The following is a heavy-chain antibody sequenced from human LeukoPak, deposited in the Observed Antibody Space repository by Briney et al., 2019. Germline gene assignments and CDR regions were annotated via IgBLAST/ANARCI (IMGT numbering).Heavy chain of an antibody. D-gene: IGHD2-2*01. J-gene: IGHJ4*02. V-gene: IGHV4-59*01. CDR1: GGSISPYY. CDR2: LSYTGNT. CDR3: ARSRYCSGTSCYGDFDY. Sequence: SETLSLTCTVSGGSISPYYWSWIRQPAGQGLEGMGFLSYTGNTIYNPSLKSRVTISIDTSKKQVLLKLNSVTAADTAVYYCARSRYCSGTSCYGDFDYWGQGTLGTVSS.